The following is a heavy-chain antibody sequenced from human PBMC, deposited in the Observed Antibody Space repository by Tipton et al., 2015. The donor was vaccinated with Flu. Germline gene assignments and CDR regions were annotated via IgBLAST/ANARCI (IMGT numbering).Heavy chain of an antibody. Sequence: GLVKPSGTLSLNCAVSGGSLISQHWGNWVRQSPGKGLEWIGEVYHDGSTRYNPSFRSRVVISVDKSENQFSLRLTSVTAADTAIYYCVRGWTTVVTSASIVDWGPGTLVTVSS. J-gene: IGHJ4*02. CDR2: VYHDGST. D-gene: IGHD4-23*01. V-gene: IGHV4-4*02. CDR1: GGSLISQHW. CDR3: VRGWTTVVTSASIVD.